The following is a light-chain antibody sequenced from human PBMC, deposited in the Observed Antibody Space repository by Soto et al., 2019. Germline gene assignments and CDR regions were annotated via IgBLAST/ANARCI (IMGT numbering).Light chain of an antibody. J-gene: IGLJ1*01. CDR1: SSGVGGYNY. Sequence: QSVLTQPASVSGSPGQSITISCTGASSGVGGYNYVSWFQQHPGKAPKLLIYDVSNRPSGVSNRFSGSKSGNTASLTISGLQAEDEADYYCSSYTSSTTLDVFGTGTKLTVL. V-gene: IGLV2-14*01. CDR3: SSYTSSTTLDV. CDR2: DVS.